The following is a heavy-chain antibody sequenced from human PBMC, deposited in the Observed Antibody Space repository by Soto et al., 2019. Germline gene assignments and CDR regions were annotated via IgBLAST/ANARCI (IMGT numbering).Heavy chain of an antibody. V-gene: IGHV4-30-2*01. CDR2: IYHSGST. J-gene: IGHJ3*02. CDR1: GGSISSGGYS. CDR3: ARGAYDSSGYYEDDAFAI. D-gene: IGHD3-22*01. Sequence: SETLSLTCAVSGGSISSGGYSWSWIRQPPGKGLEWIGYIYHSGSTYYNPSLKSRVTISVDRSKNQFSLKLSSVTAADTAVYYCARGAYDSSGYYEDDAFAIWGQGTMVTVSS.